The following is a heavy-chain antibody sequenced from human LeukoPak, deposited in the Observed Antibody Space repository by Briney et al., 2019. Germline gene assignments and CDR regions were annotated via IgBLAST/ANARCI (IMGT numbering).Heavy chain of an antibody. J-gene: IGHJ4*02. D-gene: IGHD2-15*01. CDR1: GYTFSSYG. CDR2: ISAYNGNT. Sequence: GASVKVSCKASGYTFSSYGITWLRQAPGQGLEWMGWISAYNGNTNYPQKPQGRVTMTTDTSTSTAYMELRSLRSDDTAVYYCARRVVVAATNDYWGQGTLVTVSS. V-gene: IGHV1-18*01. CDR3: ARRVVVAATNDY.